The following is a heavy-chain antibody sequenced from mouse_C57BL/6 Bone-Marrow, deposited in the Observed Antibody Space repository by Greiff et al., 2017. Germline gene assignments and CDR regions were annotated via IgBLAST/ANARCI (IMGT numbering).Heavy chain of an antibody. CDR2: IWTGGGT. J-gene: IGHJ4*01. D-gene: IGHD2-4*01. V-gene: IGHV2-9-1*01. CDR1: GFSLTSYA. CDR3: ARTSYDYDGYNYAMDY. Sequence: VQVVESGPGLVAPSPSLSITCTVSGFSLTSYAISWVRQPPGKGLEWLGVIWTGGGTNYNSPLKSRQSIGKDNSKSQVCLKMNSLHTDDTARYYCARTSYDYDGYNYAMDYGGQGTSVTVSS.